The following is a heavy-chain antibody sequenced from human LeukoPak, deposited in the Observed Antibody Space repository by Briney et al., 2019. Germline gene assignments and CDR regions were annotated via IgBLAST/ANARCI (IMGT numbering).Heavy chain of an antibody. D-gene: IGHD2-8*02. J-gene: IGHJ1*01. CDR2: TYYRSKWYS. Sequence: SQTLSLTCAISGDSVSSNSAAWNWVRLSPSRGLEWLGRTYYRSKWYSHYSVSVKSRITINPDTSRNQFSLQLNSATPEDTAVYYCARGPGYFQHWGQGTLVTVSS. V-gene: IGHV6-1*01. CDR1: GDSVSSNSAA. CDR3: ARGPGYFQH.